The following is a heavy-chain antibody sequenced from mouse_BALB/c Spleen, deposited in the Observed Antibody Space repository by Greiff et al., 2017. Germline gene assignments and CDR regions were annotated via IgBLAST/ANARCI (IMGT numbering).Heavy chain of an antibody. Sequence: EVKLMESGGGLVKPGGSLKLSCAASGFTFSSYAMSWVRQTPEKRLEWVASISSGGSTYYPDSVKGRFTISRDNAKNNLYLQMSSLKSEDTAMYYCAFAAYWGQGTLVTVSA. CDR3: AFAAY. V-gene: IGHV5-6-5*01. J-gene: IGHJ3*01. CDR2: ISSGGST. CDR1: GFTFSSYA.